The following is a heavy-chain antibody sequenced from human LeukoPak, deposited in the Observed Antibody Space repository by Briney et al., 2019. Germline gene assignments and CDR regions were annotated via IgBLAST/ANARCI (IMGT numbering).Heavy chain of an antibody. CDR3: ARDKGANYAFWNNNVLPAGLDP. V-gene: IGHV4-31*01. J-gene: IGHJ5*02. Sequence: PSQTLSLTCTVSGGSVNSACCCWTWIRQQPGKGLEGIVYISYNGSTYYNPSHKTLVSISVDTSTSHFSLKLSSVTTAETDVYYCARDKGANYAFWNNNVLPAGLDPWGQGTLVTVTS. CDR2: ISYNGST. D-gene: IGHD3-3*01. CDR1: GGSVNSACCC.